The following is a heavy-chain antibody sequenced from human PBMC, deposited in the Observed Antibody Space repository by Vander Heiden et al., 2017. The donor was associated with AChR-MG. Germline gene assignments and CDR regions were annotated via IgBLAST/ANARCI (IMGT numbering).Heavy chain of an antibody. D-gene: IGHD3-10*01. CDR3: AKAPIESWGSTYYYYMDV. J-gene: IGHJ6*03. CDR1: GFTFSSYA. V-gene: IGHV3-23*01. Sequence: EVQLLESGGGLVQPGGSLRLSCAASGFTFSSYAMRWVRQAPGKGLEWVSAISGSGGSTYYADSVKGRFTISRDNSKNTLYLQMNSLRAEDTAVYYCAKAPIESWGSTYYYYMDVWGKGTTVTVSS. CDR2: ISGSGGST.